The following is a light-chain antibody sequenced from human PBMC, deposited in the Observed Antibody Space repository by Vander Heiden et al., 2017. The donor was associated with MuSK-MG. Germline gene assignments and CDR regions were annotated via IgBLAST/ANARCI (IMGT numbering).Light chain of an antibody. CDR2: ATS. CDR3: QQGYTSPYT. V-gene: IGKV1-39*01. Sequence: IQMTQSPSSLSASVGDRVIITCRASQDVSTDLSWYQQKPGKAPKLVIYATSSLQSGVPSRLSGDGSGTDFTLTISSLQPEDFATYYCQQGYTSPYTFGQGTKVEIK. CDR1: QDVSTD. J-gene: IGKJ2*01.